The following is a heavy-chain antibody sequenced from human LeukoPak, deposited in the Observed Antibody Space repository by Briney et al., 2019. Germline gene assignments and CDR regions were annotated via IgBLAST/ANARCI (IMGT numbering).Heavy chain of an antibody. CDR2: ISSSSSTI. V-gene: IGHV3-48*01. CDR3: ARHPNPRRSGWYGGGAFDI. D-gene: IGHD6-19*01. CDR1: GFTFSSYR. J-gene: IGHJ3*02. Sequence: GGSLRLSCAASGFTFSSYRMNWVRQAPGKGLEWVSYISSSSSTIYYADSVKGRFTISRDNAKNSLYLQMNSLRAEDTAVYYCARHPNPRRSGWYGGGAFDIWGQGTMVTVSS.